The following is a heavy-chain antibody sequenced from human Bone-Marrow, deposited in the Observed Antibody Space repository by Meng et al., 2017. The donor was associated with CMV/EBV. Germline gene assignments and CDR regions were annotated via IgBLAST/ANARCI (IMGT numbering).Heavy chain of an antibody. J-gene: IGHJ3*02. V-gene: IGHV3-11*04. CDR1: GFTFSDYY. CDR3: ARECSTSCYFLDAFDI. CDR2: ISSSGSTI. Sequence: GGSLRLSCAASGFTFSDYYMSWIRQAPGKGLEWVSYISSSGSTIYYADSVKGRFTISRDNAKNSLYLQMNSLRAEDTAVYYCARECSTSCYFLDAFDIWGQGTMVTVSS. D-gene: IGHD2-2*01.